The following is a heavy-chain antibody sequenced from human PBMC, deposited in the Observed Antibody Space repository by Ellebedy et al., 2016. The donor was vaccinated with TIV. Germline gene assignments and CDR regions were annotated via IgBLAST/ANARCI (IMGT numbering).Heavy chain of an antibody. CDR3: ARASSSSPINHFDY. V-gene: IGHV3-30*03. CDR2: ISYDGSNK. D-gene: IGHD6-13*01. CDR1: GFTFSSYG. J-gene: IGHJ4*02. Sequence: PGGSLRLSCAASGFTFSSYGMHWVRQAPGKGLEWVAVISYDGSNKYYADSVKGRFTISRDNSKNTLYLQMNSLRAEDTAVYYCARASSSSPINHFDYWGQGTLVTVSS.